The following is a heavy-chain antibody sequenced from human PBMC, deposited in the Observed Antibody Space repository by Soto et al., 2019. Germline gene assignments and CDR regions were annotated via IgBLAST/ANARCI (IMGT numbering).Heavy chain of an antibody. V-gene: IGHV4-59*01. CDR2: IYYSGST. J-gene: IGHJ6*02. D-gene: IGHD3-9*01. CDR1: GGSISSYY. Sequence: NPSETLSLTCTVSGGSISSYYWSWIRQPPGKGLEWIGYIYYSGSTNYNPSLKSRVTISVDTSKNQFSLKLSSVTAADTAVYYCARVCYPYYDILTGFCMDVWGQGTTVTV. CDR3: ARVCYPYYDILTGFCMDV.